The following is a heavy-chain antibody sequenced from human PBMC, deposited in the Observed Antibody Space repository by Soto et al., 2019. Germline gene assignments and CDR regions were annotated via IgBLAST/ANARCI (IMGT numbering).Heavy chain of an antibody. Sequence: PGGSLRLSCAASGFTFSSYDMHWVRQATGKGLEWVSAIGTAGDTYYPGSVKGRFTISRENAKNSLYLQMNSLRAGDTAVYYCARGGNDFWSGYTDVWGQGTTVTVSS. CDR2: IGTAGDT. CDR1: GFTFSSYD. D-gene: IGHD3-3*01. J-gene: IGHJ6*02. CDR3: ARGGNDFWSGYTDV. V-gene: IGHV3-13*01.